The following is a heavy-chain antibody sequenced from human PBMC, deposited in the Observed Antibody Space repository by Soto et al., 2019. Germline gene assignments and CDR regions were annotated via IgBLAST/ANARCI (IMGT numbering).Heavy chain of an antibody. Sequence: TSETLSLTCAVSGGSISSGGYSWSWIRQPPGKGLEWIGYIYHSGSTYYNPSLTSRVTISVDRSKNQFSLKLSSVTAADPAVSYCARQLVYYGSGSANWFDPWGQGTLVPVSS. V-gene: IGHV4-30-2*01. CDR1: GGSISSGGYS. J-gene: IGHJ5*02. CDR3: ARQLVYYGSGSANWFDP. CDR2: IYHSGST. D-gene: IGHD3-10*01.